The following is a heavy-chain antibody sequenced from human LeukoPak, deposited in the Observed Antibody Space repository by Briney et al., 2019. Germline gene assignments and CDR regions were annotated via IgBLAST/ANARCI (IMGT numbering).Heavy chain of an antibody. D-gene: IGHD1-26*01. CDR1: GGSISSGHYY. CDR2: IYTSGST. V-gene: IGHV4-61*02. Sequence: SETLSLTCTVSGGSISSGHYYWSWIRQPVGKGLEWIGRIYTSGSTNYNPSLKSRVTISVGTSKNQFSLKLSSVTAADTAVYYCARAYGGNYYAEYFQHWGQGTLVTVSS. CDR3: ARAYGGNYYAEYFQH. J-gene: IGHJ1*01.